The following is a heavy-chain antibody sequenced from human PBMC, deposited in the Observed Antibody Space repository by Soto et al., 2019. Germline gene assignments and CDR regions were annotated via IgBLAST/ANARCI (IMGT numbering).Heavy chain of an antibody. CDR3: ARVRGVTTVPRVDY. D-gene: IGHD4-17*01. CDR1: GFTFSDYY. J-gene: IGHJ4*02. Sequence: QVQLVESGGGLVKPGGSLRLSCAASGFTFSDYYMSWIRQAPGKGLEWVSYISNSGNNIYYTDSVRGRFTISRDNAKNSLYLQIHSLRAEDTAVYYCARVRGVTTVPRVDYGGPGALVTVSS. CDR2: ISNSGNNI. V-gene: IGHV3-11*01.